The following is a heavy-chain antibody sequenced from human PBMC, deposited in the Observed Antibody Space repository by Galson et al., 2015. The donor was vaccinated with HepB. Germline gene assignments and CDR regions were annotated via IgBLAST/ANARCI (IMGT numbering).Heavy chain of an antibody. Sequence: SVKVSCKASGYTFTSYGISWVRQAPGQGLEWMGWISAYNGNTKYAQNLQGRVIMTTDTSTSTAYMELRSLRSDDTAVYYCARDSGVYCSSSSCYHAFDIWGQGTMVTVSS. CDR3: ARDSGVYCSSSSCYHAFDI. V-gene: IGHV1-18*01. J-gene: IGHJ3*02. CDR1: GYTFTSYG. CDR2: ISAYNGNT. D-gene: IGHD2-2*01.